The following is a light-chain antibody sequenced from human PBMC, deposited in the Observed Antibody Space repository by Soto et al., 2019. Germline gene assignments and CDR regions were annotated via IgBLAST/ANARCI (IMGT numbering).Light chain of an antibody. Sequence: EIVLTQSPGTLSLSPGERATLSCSASQSVSSSYLAWYQQKPGQAPRLLIYGASNRATGIPDRFSGSGSGTDFTLTISSLEAEDVAVFYCHEYGISPPTFGPGTKVDIK. CDR1: QSVSSSY. CDR2: GAS. CDR3: HEYGISPPT. J-gene: IGKJ1*01. V-gene: IGKV3-20*01.